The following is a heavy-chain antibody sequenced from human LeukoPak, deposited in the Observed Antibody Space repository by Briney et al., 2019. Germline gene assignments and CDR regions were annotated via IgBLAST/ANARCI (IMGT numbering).Heavy chain of an antibody. CDR3: ARDVITMVRGVRYYMDV. V-gene: IGHV3-23*01. D-gene: IGHD3-10*01. CDR2: ISGSGGST. CDR1: GFTFSSYG. Sequence: GGSLRLSCAASGFTFSSYGMSWVRQAPGKGLEWVSAISGSGGSTYYADSVKGRFTISRDNAENSLYLQMNSLRAEDTAVYYCARDVITMVRGVRYYMDVWGKGTTVTVSS. J-gene: IGHJ6*03.